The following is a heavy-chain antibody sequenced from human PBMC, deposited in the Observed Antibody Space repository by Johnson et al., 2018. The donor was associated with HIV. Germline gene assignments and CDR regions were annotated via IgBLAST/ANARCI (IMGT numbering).Heavy chain of an antibody. CDR2: ISYDGSNK. J-gene: IGHJ3*02. CDR3: ARSYYDSSGPPGAFDI. V-gene: IGHV3-30*03. Sequence: APGKGLEWVAVISYDGSNKYFADSVKGRFTISRDNAKNALYLQLNSLRAEDTAVYYCARSYYDSSGPPGAFDIWGQGTMVTVSS. D-gene: IGHD3-22*01.